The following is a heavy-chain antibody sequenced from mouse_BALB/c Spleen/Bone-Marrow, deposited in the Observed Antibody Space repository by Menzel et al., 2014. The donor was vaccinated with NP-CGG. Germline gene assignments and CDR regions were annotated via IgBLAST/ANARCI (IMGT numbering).Heavy chain of an antibody. CDR2: INPSTGYT. D-gene: IGHD2-14*01. CDR1: DYTFTSYW. Sequence: VQLQESGAELAKPGASVKMSCKASDYTFTSYWMHWVKQRPGQGLEWIGYINPSTGYTAYNQKFKDKATLTAAKSSSTAYMQLSSLTSEDSAVYYCARHHRYAYYFDYWGQGTTLTVS. V-gene: IGHV1-7*01. J-gene: IGHJ2*01. CDR3: ARHHRYAYYFDY.